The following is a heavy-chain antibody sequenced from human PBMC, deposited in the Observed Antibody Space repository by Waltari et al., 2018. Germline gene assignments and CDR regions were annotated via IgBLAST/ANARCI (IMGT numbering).Heavy chain of an antibody. CDR2: GDRADGKT. CDR1: GSIFSNSY. CDR3: ATSGMDLSGVTINWFDP. V-gene: IGHV1-69-2*01. D-gene: IGHD3-9*01. Sequence: EVQLVQSGAEVKKPGATVKISCKASGSIFSNSYMHWRRQAPGKGIEWMGRGDRADGKTIDAEKVQGRVIITTNRPTSTVFMEVTSLKSDDAAVYYCATSGMDLSGVTINWFDPWGQGTLLTVSS. J-gene: IGHJ5*02.